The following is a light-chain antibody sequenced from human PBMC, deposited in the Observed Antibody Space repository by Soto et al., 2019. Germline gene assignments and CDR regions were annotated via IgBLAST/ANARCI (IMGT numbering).Light chain of an antibody. J-gene: IGLJ1*01. CDR1: SSNIGRNT. CDR2: SNN. Sequence: QSVLTQPPSASRTPGQRVTISCSGSSSNIGRNTVNWYQQLPGTAPKLLIYSNNQRPSGVPDRFSGSKSGTSASLAISGLQSEDEADYHCAAWDDSLNGYVFGTGTKVTVL. CDR3: AAWDDSLNGYV. V-gene: IGLV1-44*01.